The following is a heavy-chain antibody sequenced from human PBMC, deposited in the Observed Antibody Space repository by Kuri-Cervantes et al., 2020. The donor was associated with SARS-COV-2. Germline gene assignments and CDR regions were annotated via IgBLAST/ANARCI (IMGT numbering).Heavy chain of an antibody. CDR1: GFTFSSYA. CDR2: ISGSGGST. CDR3: EKGPLHYDSYDFWSGYYTGYFDY. J-gene: IGHJ4*02. V-gene: IGHV3-23*01. Sequence: GESLKISCAASGFTFSSYAMSWVRQAPGKGLEWVSAISGSGGSTYYADSVKGRFTISRDNSKNTLYLQMNSLRAEDTAVYYCEKGPLHYDSYDFWSGYYTGYFDYWGQGTLVTVSS. D-gene: IGHD3-3*01.